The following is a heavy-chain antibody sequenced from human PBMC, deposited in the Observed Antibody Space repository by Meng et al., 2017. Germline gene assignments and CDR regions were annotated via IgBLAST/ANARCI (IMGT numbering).Heavy chain of an antibody. CDR1: GYTFTGYD. V-gene: IGHV1-2*06. J-gene: IGHJ4*02. Sequence: QVQRVQSGAEVKKPGASVKVSCKASGYTFTGYDMHWVRQAPGQGLEWMGRINPNSGGTNYAQKFQGRVTMTRDTSISTAYMELSRLRSDDTAVYYCARSIVATMVFDYWGQGTLVTVSS. CDR2: INPNSGGT. D-gene: IGHD5-12*01. CDR3: ARSIVATMVFDY.